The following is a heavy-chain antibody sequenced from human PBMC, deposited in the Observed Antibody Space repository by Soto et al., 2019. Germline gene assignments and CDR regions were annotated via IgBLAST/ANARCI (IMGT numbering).Heavy chain of an antibody. CDR2: IGPESGDT. D-gene: IGHD3-16*01. CDR1: GYTFTGHY. CDR3: ARMATFGSLNWFDP. J-gene: IGHJ5*02. Sequence: GASVKVSCKASGYTFTGHYIHWVRQAPEQGPEWMGEIGPESGDTGYAQKFQGRVTMTRDISIATAYMELSSLRSDDTAIYYCARMATFGSLNWFDPWGQGTLVTVSS. V-gene: IGHV1-2*02.